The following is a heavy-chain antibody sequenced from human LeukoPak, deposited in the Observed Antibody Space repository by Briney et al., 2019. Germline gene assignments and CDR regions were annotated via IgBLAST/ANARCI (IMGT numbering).Heavy chain of an antibody. D-gene: IGHD6-19*01. CDR3: AKTGIAVD. Sequence: GGSLRLSCAASGFTFSSYAMSWVRQAPGKGLEWVAVISYDGSNKYYADSVKGRFTISRDNSKNTLYLQMNSLRAEDTAVYYCAKTGIAVDWGQGTLVTVSS. J-gene: IGHJ4*02. CDR2: ISYDGSNK. V-gene: IGHV3-30*18. CDR1: GFTFSSYA.